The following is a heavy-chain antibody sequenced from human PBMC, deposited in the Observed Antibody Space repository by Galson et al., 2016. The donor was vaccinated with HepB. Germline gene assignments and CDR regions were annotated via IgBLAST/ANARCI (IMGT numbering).Heavy chain of an antibody. CDR1: GDSISSGGSH. Sequence: LSLTCIVSGDSISSGGSHWIWIRQHPGKGLEWIGFIYYSGSTYYNPSLQSRVTISVDTSKNQFSLKLSSVTVADTAVYYCARVGHLDFWSGYYVPPFDYWGQGTLVTVSS. CDR3: ARVGHLDFWSGYYVPPFDY. V-gene: IGHV4-31*03. CDR2: IYYSGST. D-gene: IGHD3-3*01. J-gene: IGHJ4*02.